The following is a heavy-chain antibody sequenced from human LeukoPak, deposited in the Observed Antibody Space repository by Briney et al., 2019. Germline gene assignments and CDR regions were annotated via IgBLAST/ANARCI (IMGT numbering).Heavy chain of an antibody. V-gene: IGHV3-21*01. CDR2: ISSSSSYI. J-gene: IGHJ6*03. CDR3: ARDDYSNYAASYYYYMDV. CDR1: GFTFSSYS. D-gene: IGHD4-11*01. Sequence: PGGSLRLSCAASGFTFSSYSTNWVRQAPGKGLEWVSSISSSSSYIYYADSVKGRFTISRDNAKNSLYLQMNSLRAEDTAVYYCARDDYSNYAASYYYYMDVWGKGTTVTVSS.